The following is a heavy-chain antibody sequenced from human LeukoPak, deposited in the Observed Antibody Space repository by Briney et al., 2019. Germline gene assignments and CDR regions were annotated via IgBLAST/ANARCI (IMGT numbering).Heavy chain of an antibody. J-gene: IGHJ6*02. Sequence: GGSLRLSCAASGFTFSSYAMSWVRQAPGKGLEWVSAISGSGGYTYYADSVKGRFTISRDNSKNTLYLQMNSLRAEDTAIYYCAKNGRTTATTSGMDVWGRGTTVTVSS. V-gene: IGHV3-23*01. CDR2: ISGSGGYT. D-gene: IGHD1-1*01. CDR1: GFTFSSYA. CDR3: AKNGRTTATTSGMDV.